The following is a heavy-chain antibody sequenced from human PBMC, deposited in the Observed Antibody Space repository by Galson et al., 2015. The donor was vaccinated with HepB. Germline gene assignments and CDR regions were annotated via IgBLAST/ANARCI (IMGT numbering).Heavy chain of an antibody. CDR3: ARQGKVGRSTGDAFDI. Sequence: ETLSPTCTVSGGSTSSSRSSWGWIRQPPGKGLEWIGCLYYSGFTYYNPSPKSRVTISVDTSKNPYSLRLNSVIAADTAVYDCARQGKVGRSTGDAFDIWGQGTMVTVSS. CDR2: LYYSGFT. V-gene: IGHV4-39*01. CDR1: GGSTSSSRSS. D-gene: IGHD2-2*01. J-gene: IGHJ3*02.